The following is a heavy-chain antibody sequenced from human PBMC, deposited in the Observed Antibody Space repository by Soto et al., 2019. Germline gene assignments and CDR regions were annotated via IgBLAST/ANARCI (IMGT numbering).Heavy chain of an antibody. Sequence: PGGSLRLSCAASGLTFSSYAMSWVRQAPGKGLEWVAVISDDGSSTYYADSVKGRFTISRDNSKNTLYLQMNSLRAEDTAVYYCALLTLVYTGNNYWGQGTLVIVSS. CDR3: ALLTLVYTGNNY. J-gene: IGHJ4*02. D-gene: IGHD2-2*02. CDR1: GLTFSSYA. CDR2: ISDDGSST. V-gene: IGHV3-23*01.